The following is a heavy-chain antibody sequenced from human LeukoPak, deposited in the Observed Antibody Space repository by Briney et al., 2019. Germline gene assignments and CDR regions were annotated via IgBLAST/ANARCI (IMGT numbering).Heavy chain of an antibody. CDR3: AKDPHYDYIWGRPYFDY. Sequence: PGGSLRLSCAASGFTFSSYAMSRVRQAPGKGLGWVSAISGSGGSTYYADSVKGRVTISRDNSKNTLYLQMNSLRAEDTAVYYCAKDPHYDYIWGRPYFDYWGQGTLVIVSS. D-gene: IGHD3-16*01. J-gene: IGHJ4*02. CDR2: ISGSGGST. V-gene: IGHV3-23*01. CDR1: GFTFSSYA.